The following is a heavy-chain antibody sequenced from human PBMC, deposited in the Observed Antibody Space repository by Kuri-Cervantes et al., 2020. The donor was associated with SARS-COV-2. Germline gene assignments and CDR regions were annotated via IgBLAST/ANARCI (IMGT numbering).Heavy chain of an antibody. V-gene: IGHV3-21*01. Sequence: GGSLRLSCAASGFTFSTYSMTWVRQAPGKGLEWVSSISSSCSQRYYVDSVKGRFTISRDNAKNSLYLQMNSLRAEDTAVYYCASLLSGGGAHLYYFYMDAWGKGTSVTVSS. CDR2: ISSSCSQR. CDR1: GFTFSTYS. D-gene: IGHD3-16*01. J-gene: IGHJ6*03. CDR3: ASLLSGGGAHLYYFYMDA.